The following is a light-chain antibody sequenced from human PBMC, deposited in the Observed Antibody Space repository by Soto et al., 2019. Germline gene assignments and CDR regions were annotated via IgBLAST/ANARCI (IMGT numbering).Light chain of an antibody. CDR2: PAP. Sequence: DIQMTQSPSAMSASVGDRVTITCRASQDISNSLAWLQQRPGKVPKRLIYPAPSLQSGVPSRFSGSRSGTEFTLTISSLQPEDFATYYCLQHKTFPWTFGQGTNVEIK. CDR3: LQHKTFPWT. CDR1: QDISNS. V-gene: IGKV1-17*03. J-gene: IGKJ1*01.